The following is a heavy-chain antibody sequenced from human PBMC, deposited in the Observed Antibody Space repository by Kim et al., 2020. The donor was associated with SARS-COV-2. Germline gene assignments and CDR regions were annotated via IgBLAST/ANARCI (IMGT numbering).Heavy chain of an antibody. J-gene: IGHJ4*02. D-gene: IGHD3-16*02. Sequence: GGSLRLSCAASGFTFSSYSMNWVRQAPGKGLEWVSYISSSSSTIYYADSVKGRFTISRDNAKNSLYLQMNSLRDEDTAVYYCARDQRNDGYDYVWGSYRQSSDTFDYWGQGTLVTVSS. CDR2: ISSSSSTI. V-gene: IGHV3-48*02. CDR1: GFTFSSYS. CDR3: ARDQRNDGYDYVWGSYRQSSDTFDY.